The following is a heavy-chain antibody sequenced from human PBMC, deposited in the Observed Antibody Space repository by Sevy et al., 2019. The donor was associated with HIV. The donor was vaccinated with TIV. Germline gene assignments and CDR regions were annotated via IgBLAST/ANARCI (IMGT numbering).Heavy chain of an antibody. CDR2: FDPEDGET. CDR1: GYTLTELS. Sequence: ASVKVSCKVSGYTLTELSMHWVRQAPGKGLEWRGGFDPEDGETIDAQKFQGRVTMTEDTSTDTAYMELSSLRSEDTAVYYCATRTKAHYYDSSGYYSYYFDYWGQGTLVTVSS. D-gene: IGHD3-22*01. CDR3: ATRTKAHYYDSSGYYSYYFDY. J-gene: IGHJ4*02. V-gene: IGHV1-24*01.